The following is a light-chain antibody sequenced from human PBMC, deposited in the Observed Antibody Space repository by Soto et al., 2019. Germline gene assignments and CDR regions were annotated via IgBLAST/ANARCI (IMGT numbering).Light chain of an antibody. CDR2: EVY. CDR3: SSYSSTSTLVV. CDR1: SNDVGGYNY. J-gene: IGLJ2*01. Sequence: QSALTQPASVSGSPGQSITLSCTGSSNDVGGYNYVSWYQQHSGQAPKLLIYEVYNRPSGVSNRFSGSKSGDTASLTISGLQAEDEADYYCSSYSSTSTLVVFGGGTKLTVL. V-gene: IGLV2-14*01.